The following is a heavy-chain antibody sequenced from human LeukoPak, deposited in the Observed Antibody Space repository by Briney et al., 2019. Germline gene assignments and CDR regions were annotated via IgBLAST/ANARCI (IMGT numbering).Heavy chain of an antibody. V-gene: IGHV4-34*01. CDR1: GGSFSGYY. Sequence: SETLSLTCAVYGGSFSGYYWSWIRQPPGTGLEWIGEISHSGSTNYNPSLKSRVTISVDTSKNQFSLKLSSVTAADTAVYYCARGRNYDILTGWGHYFDYWGQGTLVTVSS. CDR2: ISHSGST. J-gene: IGHJ4*02. D-gene: IGHD3-9*01. CDR3: ARGRNYDILTGWGHYFDY.